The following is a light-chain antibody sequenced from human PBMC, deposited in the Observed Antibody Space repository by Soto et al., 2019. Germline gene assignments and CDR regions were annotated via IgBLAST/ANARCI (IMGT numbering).Light chain of an antibody. CDR1: SSDVGAHNF. CDR2: EVS. Sequence: QSVMTQPASVSASPGQAITISSSGSSSDVGAHNFVSWYQHHPGKAPKLMIYEVSNRPSGVSNRFSGSKSGNTASLTISGLQAEDEADYYCNSYTSSNTYVFGSGTKATLL. CDR3: NSYTSSNTYV. J-gene: IGLJ1*01. V-gene: IGLV2-14*01.